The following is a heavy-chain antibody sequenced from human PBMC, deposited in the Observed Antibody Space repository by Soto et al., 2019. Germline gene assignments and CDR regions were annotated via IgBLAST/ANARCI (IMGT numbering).Heavy chain of an antibody. J-gene: IGHJ4*02. Sequence: GGSLRLSCAASGFTFSSYAMHWVRQAPGKGLEWVAVISYDGSNKYYADSVKGRFTISRDNSKNTLYLQMNSLRAEDTAVYYCARDGSPGHYFDYWGQGTLVTVSS. CDR3: ARDGSPGHYFDY. V-gene: IGHV3-30-3*01. CDR1: GFTFSSYA. CDR2: ISYDGSNK.